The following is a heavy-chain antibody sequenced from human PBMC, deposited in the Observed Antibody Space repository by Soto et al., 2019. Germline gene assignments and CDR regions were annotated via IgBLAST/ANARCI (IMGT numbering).Heavy chain of an antibody. CDR3: AIIAGGWTAEYFQH. V-gene: IGHV1-18*01. D-gene: IGHD6-19*01. Sequence: GASVKVSCKASGYTFTIYGISWVLQAPGQGLEWMGWISAYNGNTNYAQKLQGRVTMTTDTSTSTAYMELRSLRSDDTAVYYCAIIAGGWTAEYFQHWGQGTLVTVSS. J-gene: IGHJ1*01. CDR2: ISAYNGNT. CDR1: GYTFTIYG.